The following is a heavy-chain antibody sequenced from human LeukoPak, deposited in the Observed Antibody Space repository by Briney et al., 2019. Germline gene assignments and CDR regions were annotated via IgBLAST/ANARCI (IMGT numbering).Heavy chain of an antibody. Sequence: SETLSLTCAVYGGSFSGYYWSWIRQPPGKGLEWIGEINHSGSTNYNPSLKSRVTISVDTSKNQFSLKLSSVTAADTAVYYCARYLNLNDYGDYETYYYHYMDVWGKGTTVTVSS. V-gene: IGHV4-34*01. CDR1: GGSFSGYY. D-gene: IGHD4-17*01. J-gene: IGHJ6*03. CDR2: INHSGST. CDR3: ARYLNLNDYGDYETYYYHYMDV.